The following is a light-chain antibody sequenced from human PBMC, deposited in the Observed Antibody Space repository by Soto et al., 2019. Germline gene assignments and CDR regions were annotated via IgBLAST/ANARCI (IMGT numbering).Light chain of an antibody. CDR1: QSVGNN. V-gene: IGKV3-15*01. CDR3: QQYGDWPLT. CDR2: ATS. Sequence: EIVVTQSPATLSVSPGERATLSCRASQSVGNNFAWYQQKPGQAPRLLIFATSTRATGVPARFSGSGSGTEFTLTSSSRQSEDFAVYYCQQYGDWPLTFGGGAKVEIE. J-gene: IGKJ4*01.